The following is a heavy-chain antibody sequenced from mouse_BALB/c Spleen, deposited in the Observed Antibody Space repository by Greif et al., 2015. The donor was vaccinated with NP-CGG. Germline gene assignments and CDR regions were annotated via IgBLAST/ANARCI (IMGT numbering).Heavy chain of an antibody. CDR2: IDPANGNT. Sequence: EVQLQQSGAELVKPGASVKLSCTASGFNIKDTHMHWVKQRPEQGLEWIGRIDPANGNTKYDPKFQGKATITADTSSNTAYLQLSSLTSEDTAVYYCALAQGFDYWGQGTTLTVSS. CDR1: GFNIKDTH. V-gene: IGHV14-3*02. J-gene: IGHJ2*01. CDR3: ALAQGFDY.